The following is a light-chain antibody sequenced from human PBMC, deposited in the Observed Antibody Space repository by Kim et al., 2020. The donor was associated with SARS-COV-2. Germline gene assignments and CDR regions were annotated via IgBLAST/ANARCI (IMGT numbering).Light chain of an antibody. Sequence: SASVGARVTITCRASQTISTWLAWYQQKPGKAPKLLLYLASTLESGVPSRFSGSGSGTEFTLTIDSLQPDDFATYYCQHYIRFPYTFGQGTKLEI. CDR3: QHYIRFPYT. CDR1: QTISTW. V-gene: IGKV1-5*03. J-gene: IGKJ2*01. CDR2: LAS.